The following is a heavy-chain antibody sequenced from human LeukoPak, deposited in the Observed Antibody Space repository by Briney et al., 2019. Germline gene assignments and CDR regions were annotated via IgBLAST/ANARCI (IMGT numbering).Heavy chain of an antibody. CDR3: ARGGYSYGHDY. V-gene: IGHV3-30*03. D-gene: IGHD5-18*01. J-gene: IGHJ4*02. CDR1: GFTFSRSA. Sequence: GRSLRLSCAASGFTFSRSAVHWVRQAPGKGLEWVAVISHDGSNTDYTDSVKGRFTISRDNSKNTLYLQMNSLRAEDTAVYYCARGGYSYGHDYWGQGTLVTVSS. CDR2: ISHDGSNT.